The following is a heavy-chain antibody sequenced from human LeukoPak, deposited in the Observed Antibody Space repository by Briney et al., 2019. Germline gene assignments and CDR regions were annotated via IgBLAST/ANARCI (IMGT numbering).Heavy chain of an antibody. D-gene: IGHD5-18*01. V-gene: IGHV4-59*01. CDR3: ARVKRGYSLYYMDV. CDR1: GGSISSYY. Sequence: SETLSLTCTVSGGSISSYYWSWIRQPPGKGLEWMGYIYYSGSTNYNPSLKSRVTISVDTSKNQFSLKLSSVTAADTAVYYCARVKRGYSLYYMDVWGKGTTVTVSS. CDR2: IYYSGST. J-gene: IGHJ6*03.